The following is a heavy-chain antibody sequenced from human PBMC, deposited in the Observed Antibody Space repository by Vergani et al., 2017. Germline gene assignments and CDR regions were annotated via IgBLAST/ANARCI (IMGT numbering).Heavy chain of an antibody. CDR2: VHSTGTT. V-gene: IGHV4-59*04. Sequence: VQLVESGGGLVPPGRSLRLSCAASGFPFGDYAMTWIRQPPGKGLEWLGTVHSTGTTYYNPPLKSRLTVSVDRSNNYLSLNLTSVTATDTAVYYCARHLTTSYVSPFDLWGRGALVTVSS. J-gene: IGHJ2*01. D-gene: IGHD3-9*01. CDR3: ARHLTTSYVSPFDL. CDR1: GFPFGDYA.